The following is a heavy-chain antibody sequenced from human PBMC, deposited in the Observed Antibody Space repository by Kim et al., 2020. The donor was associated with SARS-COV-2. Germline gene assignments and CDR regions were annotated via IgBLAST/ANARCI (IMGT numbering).Heavy chain of an antibody. CDR1: GGTFSSYA. Sequence: SVKVSCKASGGTFSSYAISWVRQAPGQGLEWMGRIIPILGIANYAQKFQGRVTITADKSTSTAYMELSSLRSEDTAVYYCARPNYDSSGYYDYWGQGTLVTVSS. CDR3: ARPNYDSSGYYDY. V-gene: IGHV1-69*04. D-gene: IGHD3-22*01. J-gene: IGHJ4*02. CDR2: IIPILGIA.